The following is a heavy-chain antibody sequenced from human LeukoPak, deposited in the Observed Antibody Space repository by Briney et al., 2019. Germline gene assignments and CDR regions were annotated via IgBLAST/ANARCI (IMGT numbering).Heavy chain of an antibody. D-gene: IGHD2-15*01. CDR1: GITFSSYG. J-gene: IGHJ6*03. CDR3: AKDHADCSGSSCLQYFYYYMDV. V-gene: IGHV3-23*01. Sequence: PGGSLRLSCAASGITFSSYGMSWVRQAPGKGLEWVSSISSAGGTTYYADSVKGRFTISRDNSKNTLYLQMNSLIAEDTAVYYCAKDHADCSGSSCLQYFYYYMDVWGKGTTVTVSS. CDR2: ISSAGGTT.